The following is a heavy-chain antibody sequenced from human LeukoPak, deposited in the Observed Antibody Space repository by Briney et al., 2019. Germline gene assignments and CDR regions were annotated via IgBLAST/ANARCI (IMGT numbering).Heavy chain of an antibody. CDR3: AKGGGYQLLFDY. J-gene: IGHJ4*02. V-gene: IGHV3-30*02. Sequence: GGSLRLSCAASGFTFSSYGMHWVRQAPGEGLEWVAFIRYDGSNKYYADSVKGRFTISRDNSKNTLYLQMNSLRAEDTAVYYCAKGGGYQLLFDYWGQGTLVTVSS. CDR1: GFTFSSYG. CDR2: IRYDGSNK. D-gene: IGHD2-2*01.